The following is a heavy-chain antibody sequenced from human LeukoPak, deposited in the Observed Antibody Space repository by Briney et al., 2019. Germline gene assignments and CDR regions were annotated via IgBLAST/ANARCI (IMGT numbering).Heavy chain of an antibody. CDR1: GFVFSSNW. CDR3: AKEGRSLQTY. D-gene: IGHD5-24*01. J-gene: IGHJ4*02. CDR2: IKEDGTET. Sequence: GGSLRLSCAASGFVFSSNWMSWVRLAPGKGLEWVANIKEDGTETYYVDSVKGRFTISRDNAKNSLYLQMNSLRVEDTAVYYCAKEGRSLQTYWGQGTLVTVSS. V-gene: IGHV3-7*03.